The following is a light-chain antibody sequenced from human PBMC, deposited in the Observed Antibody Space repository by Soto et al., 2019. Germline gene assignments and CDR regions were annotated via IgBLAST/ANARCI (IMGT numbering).Light chain of an antibody. CDR2: GAS. J-gene: IGKJ1*01. Sequence: EIVVTQSPATVAVCPGERATLSCRASQSVSSNLAWYQQKPGQAPRLLIYGASTRATGIPARFSGSGSGTEFTLTISSLQSDDFVVYYCQQYNNWSETFCQWT. CDR1: QSVSSN. CDR3: QQYNNWSET. V-gene: IGKV3-15*01.